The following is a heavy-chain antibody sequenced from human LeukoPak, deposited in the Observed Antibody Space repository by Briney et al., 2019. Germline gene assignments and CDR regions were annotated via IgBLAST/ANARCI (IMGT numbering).Heavy chain of an antibody. J-gene: IGHJ4*02. D-gene: IGHD1-26*01. CDR2: IYYSGST. CDR3: ARRRYSGSSQHFDY. CDR1: GGSISSSTYY. Sequence: SETLSLTCTVSGGSISSSTYYWGWIRQPPGKGLEWIGNIYYSGSTYYNPSLKSRVTMSVDTSKNQFSLKLSSVTAADTAVYYCARRRYSGSSQHFDYWGQGTLVTVSS. V-gene: IGHV4-39*01.